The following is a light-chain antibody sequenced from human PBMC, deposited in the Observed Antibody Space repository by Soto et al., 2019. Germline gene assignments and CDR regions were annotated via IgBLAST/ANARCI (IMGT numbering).Light chain of an antibody. CDR3: SSYTTSSSPL. CDR2: DVT. J-gene: IGLJ3*02. V-gene: IGLV2-14*01. CDR1: RSDVGDYNY. Sequence: QSVLTQPASVSGSPGQSITISSTGTRSDVGDYNYVSWYQQHPGKAPNLMIYDVTHRSSGVSNRFSGSKSGNTASLTISGLQPEDEADYYCSSYTTSSSPLFGGGTKVTVL.